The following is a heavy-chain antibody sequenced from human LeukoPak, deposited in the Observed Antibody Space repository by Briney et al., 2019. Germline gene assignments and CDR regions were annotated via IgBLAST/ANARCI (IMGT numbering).Heavy chain of an antibody. Sequence: GGSLRLSCAASGFTFSSYGMHWVSQAPGKGLEWVAVIWYDGSNKYYADSVKGRFTISRDNSKNTLYLQMNSLRAEDTAVYYCARESRDCSGGSCYWYYYYYGMDVWGQGTTVTVSS. J-gene: IGHJ6*02. CDR2: IWYDGSNK. CDR1: GFTFSSYG. CDR3: ARESRDCSGGSCYWYYYYYGMDV. V-gene: IGHV3-33*01. D-gene: IGHD2-15*01.